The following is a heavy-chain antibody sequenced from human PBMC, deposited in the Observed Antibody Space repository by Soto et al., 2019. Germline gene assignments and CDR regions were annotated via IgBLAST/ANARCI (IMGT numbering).Heavy chain of an antibody. Sequence: GVSVKVSCKASGYTFFTYGITWVRQAPGQGLEWMGWISTYDGNTDYAQGLQGRVTMTTDTSTRTAYMELRSLRSDDTAVYYCARKSSSSSWFDPWGQGTLVTVSS. CDR2: ISTYDGNT. D-gene: IGHD6-6*01. J-gene: IGHJ5*02. V-gene: IGHV1-18*01. CDR3: ARKSSSSSWFDP. CDR1: GYTFFTYG.